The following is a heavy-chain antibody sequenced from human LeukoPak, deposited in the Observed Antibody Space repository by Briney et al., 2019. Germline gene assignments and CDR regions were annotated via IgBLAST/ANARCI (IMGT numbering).Heavy chain of an antibody. D-gene: IGHD6-25*01. CDR1: GASISSYY. J-gene: IGHJ5*02. CDR2: IYTSGST. Sequence: SETLSLTCTVSGASISSYYWSWIRQPAGKGLEWIGRIYTSGSTNYNPSLKSRVTMSVDTSKNQFSLKLSPVTAADTAVYYCARVAATGHNWFDPWGQGTLVTVSS. CDR3: ARVAATGHNWFDP. V-gene: IGHV4-4*07.